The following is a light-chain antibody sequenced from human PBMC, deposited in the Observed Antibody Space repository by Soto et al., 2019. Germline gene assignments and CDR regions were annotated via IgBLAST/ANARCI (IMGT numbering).Light chain of an antibody. CDR3: LQVYSFPRT. CDR2: DAS. J-gene: IGKJ1*01. CDR1: QSCRNS. V-gene: IGKV1-5*01. Sequence: DLQMTQSPSTLSASVGDRVTITCRASQSCRNSLAWYQQKAGKAPTLLIYDASTLQSGVPSRFSGSGSGTEFSLTINNLQPEDFASYFCLQVYSFPRTFGLGTKVEI.